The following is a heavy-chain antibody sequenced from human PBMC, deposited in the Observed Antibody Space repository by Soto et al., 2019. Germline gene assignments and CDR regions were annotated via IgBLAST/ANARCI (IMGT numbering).Heavy chain of an antibody. CDR2: ISTNGDST. D-gene: IGHD6-13*01. J-gene: IGHJ4*02. CDR1: GFTFGSYP. V-gene: IGHV3-64*01. Sequence: EVQLVEPGGGLVQPGGSLRLSCAASGFTFGSYPMHWVRQAPGKGLEYVSAISTNGDSTFYANSVKGRFTISRDNSKNTLYLQMGSLRAEYMGVYYCAREGMSRPRWVFDYWGQGTLVTASS. CDR3: AREGMSRPRWVFDY.